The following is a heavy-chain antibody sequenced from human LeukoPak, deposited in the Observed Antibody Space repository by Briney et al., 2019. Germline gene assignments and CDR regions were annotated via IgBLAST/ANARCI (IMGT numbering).Heavy chain of an antibody. D-gene: IGHD3-22*01. CDR2: ISAYNGNT. CDR3: ARGALGSSGYSLDY. J-gene: IGHJ4*02. Sequence: ASVPVSCMASGYTFPSYGISWVRQAPGQGLEWMGWISAYNGNTNYAQKLQGRVTKTTDTSTSTAYMELRSLRSDDTAVYYCARGALGSSGYSLDYWGQGTLVTVSS. CDR1: GYTFPSYG. V-gene: IGHV1-18*01.